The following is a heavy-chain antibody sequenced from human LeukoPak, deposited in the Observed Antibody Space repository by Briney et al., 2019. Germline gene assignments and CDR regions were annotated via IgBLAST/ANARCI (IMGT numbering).Heavy chain of an antibody. J-gene: IGHJ4*02. Sequence: GGSLRLSCAASGFTFSNYWMSWVRQAPGKGLEWVAFIWYDGNEKYFADSVKGRFTISRDNAKNSLFLQMNSLRAEDTAVYYCARVGIVGATGGFDYWGQGTLVTVSS. CDR2: IWYDGNEK. V-gene: IGHV3-33*08. CDR1: GFTFSNYW. CDR3: ARVGIVGATGGFDY. D-gene: IGHD1-26*01.